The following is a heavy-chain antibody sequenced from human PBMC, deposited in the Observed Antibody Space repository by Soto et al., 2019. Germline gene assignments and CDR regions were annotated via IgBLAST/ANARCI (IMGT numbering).Heavy chain of an antibody. V-gene: IGHV3-30-3*01. CDR3: ARASGNSPIYWYFDL. CDR2: ISYDGSNK. J-gene: IGHJ2*01. CDR1: GFTFSSYA. Sequence: QVQLVESGGGVVQPGRSLRLSCAASGFTFSSYAMHWVRQAPGKGLEWVAVISYDGSNKYYADSVKGRFTISRDNSKNSQYLQMKSLRAEDTAVYYCARASGNSPIYWYFDLWGRGTLVTVSS. D-gene: IGHD1-26*01.